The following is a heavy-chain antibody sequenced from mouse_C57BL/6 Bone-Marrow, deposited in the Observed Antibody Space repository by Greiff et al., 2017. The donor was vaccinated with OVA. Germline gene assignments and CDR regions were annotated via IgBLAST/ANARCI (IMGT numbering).Heavy chain of an antibody. CDR3: ARSTTVVAQWYFDV. D-gene: IGHD1-1*01. J-gene: IGHJ1*03. V-gene: IGHV1-52*01. CDR1: GYTFTSYW. Sequence: VQLQQPGAELVKPGSSVKLSCKASGYTFTSYWMHWVQQRPIQGLEWIGNIDPSDSETHYTQKFKDKATLTVDNSSSTAYMQLSSLTSEDSAVYYSARSTTVVAQWYFDVWGTGTTVTVSS. CDR2: IDPSDSET.